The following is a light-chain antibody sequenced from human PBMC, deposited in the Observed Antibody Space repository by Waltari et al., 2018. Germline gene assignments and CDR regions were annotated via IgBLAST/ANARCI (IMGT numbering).Light chain of an antibody. Sequence: EIVLTQSPATLSLSPGERATLSCRASQSVSSYLAWYQQKPGQAPRLLIYDASNRATGIPARFSGSGSGTDFTLTISSLEPEDFATYYCQQLDKYPLTFGGGTKVEIK. CDR2: DAS. V-gene: IGKV3-11*01. CDR3: QQLDKYPLT. J-gene: IGKJ4*01. CDR1: QSVSSY.